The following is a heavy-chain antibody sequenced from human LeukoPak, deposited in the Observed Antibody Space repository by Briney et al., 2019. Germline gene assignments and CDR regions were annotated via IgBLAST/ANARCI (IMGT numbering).Heavy chain of an antibody. CDR2: FSGSGGST. J-gene: IGHJ4*02. Sequence: GALRILCSASGVTFSSYSMRRGRQDPGEGVVGGSAFSGSGGSTYYADSVKGLFTISRDYSKNTLYLQMNSLRAEDTAVYYCAKDRRLVGGRFDYWGQGTLVTVSS. D-gene: IGHD1-26*01. CDR3: AKDRRLVGGRFDY. CDR1: GVTFSSYS. V-gene: IGHV3-23*01.